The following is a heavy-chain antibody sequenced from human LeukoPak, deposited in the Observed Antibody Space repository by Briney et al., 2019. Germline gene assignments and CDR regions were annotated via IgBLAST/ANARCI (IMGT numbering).Heavy chain of an antibody. J-gene: IGHJ4*02. CDR3: ARVHPSGSYHKY. CDR1: GGTFSSYA. Sequence: SVKVSCKASGGTFSSYAISWVRQAPGQGLEWMGGIIPIFGIANYAQKFQGRVTITADESTSTAYMELSSLRSEDTAVYYCARVHPSGSYHKYWGQGTLVTVSS. D-gene: IGHD3-10*01. V-gene: IGHV1-69*13. CDR2: IIPIFGIA.